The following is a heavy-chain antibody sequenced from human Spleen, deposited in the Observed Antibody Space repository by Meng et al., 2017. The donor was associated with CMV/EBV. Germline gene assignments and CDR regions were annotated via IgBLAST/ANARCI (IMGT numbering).Heavy chain of an antibody. Sequence: GESLKISCAASGFTFSRYTMNWVRQAPGKGLEWVSSISSSSTYIHYADSVNGRFTVSRDNAKNSLYLQMNSLRAEDTAVYYCGSREGGYWGQGTLVTVSS. J-gene: IGHJ4*02. V-gene: IGHV3-21*01. CDR1: GFTFSRYT. D-gene: IGHD1-26*01. CDR3: GSREGGY. CDR2: ISSSSTYI.